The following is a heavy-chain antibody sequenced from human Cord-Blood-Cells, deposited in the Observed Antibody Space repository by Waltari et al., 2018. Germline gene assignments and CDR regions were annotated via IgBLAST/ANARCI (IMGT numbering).Heavy chain of an antibody. D-gene: IGHD1-7*01. V-gene: IGHV3-49*04. CDR3: TREAARLTGTTDY. CDR2: IRSKAYGGTT. CDR1: GFTFGDYA. Sequence: EVQLVESGGGLVQPGRSLRLSCTASGFTFGDYAMSWVRQAPGKGLEWVGFIRSKAYGGTTEYAASVKGRFTISRDDSKSIAYLQMNSLKTEDTAVYYCTREAARLTGTTDYWGQGTLVTVSS. J-gene: IGHJ4*02.